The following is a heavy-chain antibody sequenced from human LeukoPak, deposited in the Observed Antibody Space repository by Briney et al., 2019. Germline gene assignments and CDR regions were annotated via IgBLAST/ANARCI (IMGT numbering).Heavy chain of an antibody. Sequence: SETLSLTCTVSGGSISSYYWSWIRQPPGKGLEWIGYIYYSGSTNYNPSLKSRVTISVDTSKNQFSLKLSSVTAADTAVYYCARHGGYSAGYFDLWGRGTLVTVSS. V-gene: IGHV4-59*08. CDR1: GGSISSYY. J-gene: IGHJ2*01. D-gene: IGHD5-18*01. CDR3: ARHGGYSAGYFDL. CDR2: IYYSGST.